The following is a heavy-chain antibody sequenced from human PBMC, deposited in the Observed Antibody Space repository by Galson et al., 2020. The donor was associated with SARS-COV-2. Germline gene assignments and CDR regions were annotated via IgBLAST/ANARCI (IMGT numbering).Heavy chain of an antibody. CDR2: IHHGRSP. V-gene: IGHV4-4*02. Sequence: SETLSLTCAVSGVSITSNNWWIWVRQTPGRGLEWIGEIHHGRSPNYNPSLRSRVTISIDTSKNQFSPRLNSVTAADTAVYFCARDPRAYDNALLYYGVDVWAKGPRSPSP. J-gene: IGHJ6*02. D-gene: IGHD3-16*01. CDR3: ARDPRAYDNALLYYGVDV. CDR1: GVSITSNNW.